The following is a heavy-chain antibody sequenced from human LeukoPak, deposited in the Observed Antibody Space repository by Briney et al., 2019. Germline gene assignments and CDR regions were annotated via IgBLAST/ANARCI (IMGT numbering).Heavy chain of an antibody. Sequence: SETLSLTCTVSGYSISSGYYWGWIRQPPGKGLEWIGSIYHSGSTYYNPSLKSRVTISVDTSKNQFSLKLSSVTAADTAVYYCARRGGFERYFDSWGQGTLVTVSS. CDR3: ARRGGFERYFDS. V-gene: IGHV4-38-2*02. CDR2: IYHSGST. D-gene: IGHD3-10*01. J-gene: IGHJ4*02. CDR1: GYSISSGYY.